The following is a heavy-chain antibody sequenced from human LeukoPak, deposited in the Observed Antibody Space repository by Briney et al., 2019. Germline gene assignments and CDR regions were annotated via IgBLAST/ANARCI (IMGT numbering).Heavy chain of an antibody. J-gene: IGHJ5*02. CDR2: IYHSGST. CDR3: ARFDPSPYYYGSGSYYSGWFDP. Sequence: TLSLTCTVSGGSISSGGYSWSWIRQPPGKGLEWIGYIYHSGSTYYNPSLKSRVTISVDRSKNQFSLKLSSVTAADTAVYYCARFDPSPYYYGSGSYYSGWFDPWGQGTLVTVSS. V-gene: IGHV4-30-2*01. CDR1: GGSISSGGYS. D-gene: IGHD3-10*01.